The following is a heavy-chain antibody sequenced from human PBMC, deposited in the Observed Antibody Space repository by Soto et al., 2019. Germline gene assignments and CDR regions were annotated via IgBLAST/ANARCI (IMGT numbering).Heavy chain of an antibody. J-gene: IGHJ4*02. V-gene: IGHV3-30-3*01. CDR1: GFTFSNYA. D-gene: IGHD2-15*01. CDR2: ISFDGNTD. Sequence: GGSLRLSCAASGFTFSNYAIHWVRLAPDRGLEWVAIISFDGNTDSYADSVKGRFTVSRDNSKNTVFLQMNSLRPEDTAVYYCARDNDGFFGVLVAASPSPHFDRWGLGTLVTVSS. CDR3: ARDNDGFFGVLVAASPSPHFDR.